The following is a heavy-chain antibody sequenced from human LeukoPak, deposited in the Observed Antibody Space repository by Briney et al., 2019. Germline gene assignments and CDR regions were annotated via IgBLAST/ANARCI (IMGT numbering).Heavy chain of an antibody. CDR1: GYTSTSYY. D-gene: IGHD3-22*01. V-gene: IGHV1-46*01. CDR3: ARDPGYYYDSSGYQPHFDY. Sequence: ASVKVSCKASGYTSTSYYMHWVRQAPGQGLEWMGIINPSGGSTSYAQKFQGRVTMTRDTSTSTVYMELSSLRSEDTAVYYCARDPGYYYDSSGYQPHFDYWGQGTLVTVSS. CDR2: INPSGGST. J-gene: IGHJ4*02.